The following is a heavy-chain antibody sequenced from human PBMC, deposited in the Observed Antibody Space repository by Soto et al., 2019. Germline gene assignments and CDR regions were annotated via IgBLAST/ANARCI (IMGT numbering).Heavy chain of an antibody. CDR2: ISYDGSNK. V-gene: IGHV3-30-3*01. Sequence: QVQLVESGGGEVQPGRSLRLSCAASGFTFSSYAMHWVRQAPGKGLEWVAVISYDGSNKYYADSVKGRFTISRDNSKNTLYLQMNSLRAEDTAVYYCARDGLDYGDYPRYYYYGMDVWGQGTTVTVSS. CDR3: ARDGLDYGDYPRYYYYGMDV. J-gene: IGHJ6*02. D-gene: IGHD4-17*01. CDR1: GFTFSSYA.